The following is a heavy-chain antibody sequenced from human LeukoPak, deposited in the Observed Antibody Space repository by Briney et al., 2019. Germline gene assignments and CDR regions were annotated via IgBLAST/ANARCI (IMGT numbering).Heavy chain of an antibody. J-gene: IGHJ4*02. CDR1: GYTFTSYD. Sequence: ASVKVSCKASGYTFTSYDINWVRQATGQGLEWMGWMNPNSGNTGYAQKFQGRVTITADESTSTAYMELSSLRSEDTAVYYCARANSKNDFWSGYYKPDYFDYWGQGTLVTVSS. V-gene: IGHV1-8*01. CDR2: MNPNSGNT. D-gene: IGHD3-3*01. CDR3: ARANSKNDFWSGYYKPDYFDY.